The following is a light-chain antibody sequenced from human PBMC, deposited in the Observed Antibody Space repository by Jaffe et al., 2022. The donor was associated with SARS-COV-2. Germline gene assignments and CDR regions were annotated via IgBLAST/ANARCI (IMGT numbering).Light chain of an antibody. CDR2: EVS. J-gene: IGLJ3*02. CDR3: SACRGGTIWV. V-gene: IGLV2-14*01. CDR1: SSDIGAHNY. Sequence: QSALTQPASVSGSPGQSITISCTGTSSDIGAHNYVSWYQQDSGKAPKLILSEVSNRPSGVPDRFSGSKSGNTASLTISGLQAEDEAEYHCSACRGGTIWVFGGGTKLTVL.